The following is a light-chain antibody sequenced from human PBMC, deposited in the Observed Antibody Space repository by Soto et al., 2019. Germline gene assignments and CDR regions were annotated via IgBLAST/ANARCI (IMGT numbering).Light chain of an antibody. CDR1: NSDVGVYNY. J-gene: IGLJ1*01. CDR3: SSYTSSSTPLYV. V-gene: IGLV2-14*01. Sequence: QSALTQPASVSGPPGQSITISCTGTNSDVGVYNYVSWYQQHPGRAPKLVIYEVSNRPSGVSNRFSGSKSGNTASLTISGLQAEDEADYYCSSYTSSSTPLYVFGTGTKVTVL. CDR2: EVS.